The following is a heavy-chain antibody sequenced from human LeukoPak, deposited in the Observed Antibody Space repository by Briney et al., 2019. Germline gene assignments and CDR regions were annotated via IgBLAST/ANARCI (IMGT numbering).Heavy chain of an antibody. Sequence: SETLSLTCAVYGGSFSGYYWSWIRQPPGKGLEWIGEINHSGSTNYNPSLKSRVTISVDTSKNQFSLKLSSVTAADTAVYYCARGANYDFWSGYYSYYYYGMGVWGQGTTVTVSS. CDR2: INHSGST. V-gene: IGHV4-34*01. CDR3: ARGANYDFWSGYYSYYYYGMGV. D-gene: IGHD3-3*01. CDR1: GGSFSGYY. J-gene: IGHJ6*02.